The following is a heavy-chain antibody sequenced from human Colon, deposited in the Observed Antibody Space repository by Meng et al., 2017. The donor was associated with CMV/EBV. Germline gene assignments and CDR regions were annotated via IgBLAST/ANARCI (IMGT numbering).Heavy chain of an antibody. CDR3: ARPGGFAGAGSE. V-gene: IGHV3-7*01. D-gene: IGHD6-13*01. Sequence: ETLSLTCAASGFTFSSYWMTWVRQAPGKGLEWVANIKQDGSEKYYVDSVKGRFTISRDNAKNSLYLQMNSLRAEDTAVYYCARPGGFAGAGSEWGQGTLVIVSS. CDR1: GFTFSSYW. J-gene: IGHJ4*02. CDR2: IKQDGSEK.